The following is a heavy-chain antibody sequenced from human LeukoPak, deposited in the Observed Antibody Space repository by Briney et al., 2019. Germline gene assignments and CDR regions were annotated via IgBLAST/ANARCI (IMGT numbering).Heavy chain of an antibody. CDR2: IYYSRNT. V-gene: IGHV4-59*01. CDR1: GDSISGYY. Sequence: SETLSLTCTVSGDSISGYYWSWIRQPPGKGLEWIGYIYYSRNTNYNPSLESRVTISVDTSKNQFSLKLSSVTAADTAVYYCARQRDNLLPFNYWGQGTLVTVSS. J-gene: IGHJ4*02. CDR3: ARQRDNLLPFNY. D-gene: IGHD1-1*01.